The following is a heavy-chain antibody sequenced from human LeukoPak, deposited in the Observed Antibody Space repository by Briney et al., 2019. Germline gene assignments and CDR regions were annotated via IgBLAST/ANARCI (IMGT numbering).Heavy chain of an antibody. Sequence: TGGSLTLSCAVSGFPFSTYAMSGVRQAPGKGLEWVAVIWYDGSNKYYADSVKGRFTISRDNSKNTLYLQMNSLRAEDTAVYYCARDLDSSSWFFDYWGQGTLVTVSS. CDR1: GFPFSTYA. J-gene: IGHJ4*02. CDR2: IWYDGSNK. CDR3: ARDLDSSSWFFDY. V-gene: IGHV3-33*08. D-gene: IGHD6-13*01.